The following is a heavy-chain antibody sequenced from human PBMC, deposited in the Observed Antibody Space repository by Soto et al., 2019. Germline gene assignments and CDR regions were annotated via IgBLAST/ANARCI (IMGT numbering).Heavy chain of an antibody. CDR3: ARGKWLRSSFDY. CDR1: GDSISSYY. V-gene: IGHV4-59*12. CDR2: IYYSGST. Sequence: SETLSLTCTVSGDSISSYYWSWIRQPPGKGLEWIGYIYYSGSTNYNPSLKSRVTISVDTSKNQFSLKLSSVTAADTAVYYCARGKWLRSSFDYWGQGTLVTVSS. D-gene: IGHD5-12*01. J-gene: IGHJ4*02.